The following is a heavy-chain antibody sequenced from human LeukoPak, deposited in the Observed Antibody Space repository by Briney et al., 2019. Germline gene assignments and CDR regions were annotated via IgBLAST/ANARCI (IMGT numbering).Heavy chain of an antibody. CDR3: TTSGYDGIDY. D-gene: IGHD5-12*01. Sequence: ETLSLTCTVSGGSISSYYWSWIRQPAGKGLEWIGRIYTSGSTNYNPSLKSRVTISVDTSKNQFSLKLSSVTAADTAVYYCTTSGYDGIDYWGQGTLVTVSS. J-gene: IGHJ4*02. V-gene: IGHV4-4*07. CDR2: IYTSGST. CDR1: GGSISSYY.